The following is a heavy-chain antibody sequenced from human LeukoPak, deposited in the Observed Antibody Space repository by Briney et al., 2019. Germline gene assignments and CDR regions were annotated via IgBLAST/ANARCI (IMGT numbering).Heavy chain of an antibody. CDR3: AKDGGQQWLTNYYSYGMDV. CDR2: IKTYNGDT. CDR1: GYTFTTYG. V-gene: IGHV1-18*01. J-gene: IGHJ6*02. Sequence: GASVKVSCRASGYTFTTYGINWVRQAPGQGLEWMGWIKTYNGDTNSAQKFQDRIIMSTDKSTGTDYMELRSLRSDDTAVYYCAKDGGQQWLTNYYSYGMDVWGQGTSVIVSS. D-gene: IGHD6-19*01.